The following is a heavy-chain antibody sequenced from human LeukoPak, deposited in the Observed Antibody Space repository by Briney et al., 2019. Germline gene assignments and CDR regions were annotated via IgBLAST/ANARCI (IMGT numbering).Heavy chain of an antibody. V-gene: IGHV3-53*01. J-gene: IGHJ3*02. CDR1: GLTISSNY. CDR2: IYSGEVT. D-gene: IGHD3-10*01. CDR3: ARLSGGSFDI. Sequence: GGSLRLSCAASGLTISSNYMTWVRQAQGTGLEWVSLIYSGEVTFYADSVKGRFTISRDTSHNTLYLQMNRLITADTAVYYCARLSGGSFDIWGQGTTVTV.